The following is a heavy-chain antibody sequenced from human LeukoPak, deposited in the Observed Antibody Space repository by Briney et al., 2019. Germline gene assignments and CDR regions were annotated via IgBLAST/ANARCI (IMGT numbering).Heavy chain of an antibody. V-gene: IGHV1-18*04. CDR1: GYTFTGYY. CDR2: ISAYNGNT. Sequence: GASVKVSCKASGYTFTGYYMHWVRQAPGQGLEWMGWISAYNGNTNYAQKLQGRVTMTTDTSTSTAYMELRSLRSDDTAVYYCARVITVAGTHYGMDVWGQGTTVTVSS. CDR3: ARVITVAGTHYGMDV. D-gene: IGHD6-19*01. J-gene: IGHJ6*02.